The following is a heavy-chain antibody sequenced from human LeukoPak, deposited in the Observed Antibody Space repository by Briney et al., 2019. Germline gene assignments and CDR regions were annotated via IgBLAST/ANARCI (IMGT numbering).Heavy chain of an antibody. V-gene: IGHV3-53*01. CDR1: GFTVSSNY. J-gene: IGHJ4*02. Sequence: GGSLRLSCAASGFTVSSNYMSWVRQAPGKGLEWVSVIYSGGSTYYADSVKGRFTISRDNSKNTLYLQMNSLRAEDTAVYYCARVTSAIGFDYWGQGTLVTVSS. CDR2: IYSGGST. D-gene: IGHD2-2*01. CDR3: ARVTSAIGFDY.